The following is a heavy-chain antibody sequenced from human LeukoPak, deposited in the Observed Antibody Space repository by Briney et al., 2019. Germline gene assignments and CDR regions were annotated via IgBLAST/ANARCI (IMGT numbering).Heavy chain of an antibody. Sequence: SETLSLTCTVSGGSISSYHWSWIRQPPGKGLEWIGYIYYSGSTNYNPSLKSRVTISVDTSENQFSLKLSSVTAADTAVYYCARVRDYDFWSGYCFDYWGQGTLVTVSS. J-gene: IGHJ4*02. V-gene: IGHV4-59*01. CDR3: ARVRDYDFWSGYCFDY. D-gene: IGHD3-3*01. CDR1: GGSISSYH. CDR2: IYYSGST.